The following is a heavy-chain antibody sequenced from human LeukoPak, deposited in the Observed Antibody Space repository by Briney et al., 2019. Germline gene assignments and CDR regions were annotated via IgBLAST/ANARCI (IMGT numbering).Heavy chain of an antibody. CDR1: GGSISDSGYY. CDR3: ARVGRGGMATPTFDS. V-gene: IGHV4-39*01. Sequence: KPSETLSLTCTVSGGSISDSGYYWGWIRQPPGKGLDFIGTIYDSGSPYYNPSLKSRVTISIDTSKNQFSLKLTSVTAADTAIYYCARVGRGGMATPTFDSWGQGTLVTVSS. CDR2: IYDSGSP. J-gene: IGHJ4*02. D-gene: IGHD5-24*01.